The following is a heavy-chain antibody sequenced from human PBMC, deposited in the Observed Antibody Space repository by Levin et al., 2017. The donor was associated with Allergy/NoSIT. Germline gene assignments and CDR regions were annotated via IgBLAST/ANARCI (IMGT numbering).Heavy chain of an antibody. V-gene: IGHV4-59*08. Sequence: SETLSLTCTVSGGSISSYYWSWIRQPPGKGLEWIGYIYYSGSTNYNPSLKSRVTISVDTSKNQFSLKLSSVTAADTAVYYCARQGGYDYSQWLANDAFDIWGQGTMVTVSS. CDR1: GGSISSYY. D-gene: IGHD5-12*01. CDR3: ARQGGYDYSQWLANDAFDI. J-gene: IGHJ3*02. CDR2: IYYSGST.